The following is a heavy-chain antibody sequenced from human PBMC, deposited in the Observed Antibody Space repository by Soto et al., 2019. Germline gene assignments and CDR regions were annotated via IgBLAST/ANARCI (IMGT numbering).Heavy chain of an antibody. D-gene: IGHD3-3*01. CDR2: LYPGDSDI. Sequence: EVRLVQSGAEVKKPGESLKISCQVSGYKFTSSWIGWVRQTPGKGLEWIGILYPGDSDIRYSPSFQGHVTISADKSVTTAYLQWSSLKASDSAMYYCARHFWDDNNRNLDYWGQGTLVTVSS. J-gene: IGHJ4*02. CDR3: ARHFWDDNNRNLDY. V-gene: IGHV5-51*01. CDR1: GYKFTSSW.